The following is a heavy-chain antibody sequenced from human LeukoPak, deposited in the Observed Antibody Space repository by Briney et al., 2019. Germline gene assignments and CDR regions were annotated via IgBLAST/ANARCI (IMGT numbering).Heavy chain of an antibody. V-gene: IGHV4-34*01. D-gene: IGHD6-6*01. CDR1: GGSFNGYY. J-gene: IGHJ5*02. Sequence: SETLSLTCAVYGGSFNGYYWSWIRQPPGKGLEWIGEINHSGSTNYNPSLKSRVTISVDTSKNQFSLKLSSVTAADTAVYYCARGRRAYSSSSNWFDPWGQGTLVTVSS. CDR3: ARGRRAYSSSSNWFDP. CDR2: INHSGST.